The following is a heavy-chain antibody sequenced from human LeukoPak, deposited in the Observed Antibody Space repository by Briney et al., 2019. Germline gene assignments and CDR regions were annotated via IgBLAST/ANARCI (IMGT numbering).Heavy chain of an antibody. J-gene: IGHJ3*02. CDR3: APQDDFWSGYYAFDI. Sequence: GGSLRLSCAVSGITLSNYGMSWVRQAPGKGLEWVSSISSSSSYIYYADSVKGRFTISRDNAKNSLYLQMNSLRAEDTAVYYCAPQDDFWSGYYAFDIWGQGTMVTVSS. CDR1: GITLSNYG. V-gene: IGHV3-21*01. CDR2: ISSSSSYI. D-gene: IGHD3-3*01.